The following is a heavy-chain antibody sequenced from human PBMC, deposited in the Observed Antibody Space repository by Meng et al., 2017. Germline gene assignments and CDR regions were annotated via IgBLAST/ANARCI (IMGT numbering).Heavy chain of an antibody. CDR3: AREPYGYFTDY. Sequence: QVKLVLSGYELKKPGAYGKFPGKASGYTFTSYAMNWVRQAPGQGLEWMGWINTNTGNPTYAQGFTGRFVFSLDTSVSTAYLQISSLKAEDTAVYYCAREPYGYFTDYWGQGTLVTVSS. J-gene: IGHJ4*02. CDR1: GYTFTSYA. D-gene: IGHD5-18*01. CDR2: INTNTGNP. V-gene: IGHV7-4-1*02.